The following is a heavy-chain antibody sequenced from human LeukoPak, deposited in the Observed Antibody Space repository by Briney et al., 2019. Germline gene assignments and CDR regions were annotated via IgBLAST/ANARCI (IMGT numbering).Heavy chain of an antibody. D-gene: IGHD3-10*02. Sequence: SETLSLTCIVPGGSISSSNYYWAWIRQPPGKGLEWIGTFYSGGSAYYNPSLTSRVSISKDTSDNQFSLRLYSVTAADTAVYYCARKQGRTMYDVWGQGTQVTVSS. J-gene: IGHJ4*02. V-gene: IGHV4-39*07. CDR2: FYSGGSA. CDR1: GGSISSSNYY. CDR3: ARKQGRTMYDV.